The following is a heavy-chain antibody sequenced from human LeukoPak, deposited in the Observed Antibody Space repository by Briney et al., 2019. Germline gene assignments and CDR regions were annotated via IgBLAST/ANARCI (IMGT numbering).Heavy chain of an antibody. CDR2: FDPEDGET. Sequence: GASVKVSCKVSGYTLTELSMHWVRQAPGKGLKWMGGFDPEDGETIYAQKFQGRVTMTEDTSTDTAYMELSSLRSEDTAVYYCATNRIVVVPAAMWGGWFDPWGQGTLVTVSS. J-gene: IGHJ5*02. V-gene: IGHV1-24*01. CDR3: ATNRIVVVPAAMWGGWFDP. D-gene: IGHD2-2*01. CDR1: GYTLTELS.